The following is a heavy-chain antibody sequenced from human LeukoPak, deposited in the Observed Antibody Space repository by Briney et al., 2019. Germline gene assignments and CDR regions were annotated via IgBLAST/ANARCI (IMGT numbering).Heavy chain of an antibody. CDR2: ISAYNGNT. CDR1: GYTFTSYG. D-gene: IGHD6-13*01. V-gene: IGHV1-18*01. Sequence: ASVKVSCKASGYTFTSYGISWVRQAPGQGLEWMGWISAYNGNTNYAQKLQGRVTMTTDTSTSTAYMELRSLRSDDTAVYYCAREQQLVRYYYYMDVWGKGTTVTVSS. CDR3: AREQQLVRYYYYMDV. J-gene: IGHJ6*03.